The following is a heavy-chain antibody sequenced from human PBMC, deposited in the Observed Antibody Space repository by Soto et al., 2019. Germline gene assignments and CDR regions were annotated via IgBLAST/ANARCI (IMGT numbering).Heavy chain of an antibody. V-gene: IGHV4-34*01. CDR1: GGSFSGYY. Sequence: SETLSLTCAVYGGSFSGYYWSWIRQPPGKGLEWIGEINHSGSTNYNPSLKSRVTISVDTSKNQFSLKLSSVTAADTAVYYCARAPSRTSRNMNWFDPWGQGTLVTVS. CDR3: ARAPSRTSRNMNWFDP. D-gene: IGHD2-2*01. J-gene: IGHJ5*02. CDR2: INHSGST.